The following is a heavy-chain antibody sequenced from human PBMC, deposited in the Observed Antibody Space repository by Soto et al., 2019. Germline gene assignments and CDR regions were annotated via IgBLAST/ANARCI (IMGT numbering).Heavy chain of an antibody. D-gene: IGHD3-3*01. Sequence: PGGSLRLSCAASGFTFSSYSMNWVRQAPGKGLEWVSYISSSSTIYYADSVKGRFTISRDNAKNSLYLQMNSLRDEDTAVYYCARSATYYDFWTGMDAWGQGTTVTVSS. V-gene: IGHV3-48*02. CDR2: ISSSSTI. CDR3: ARSATYYDFWTGMDA. J-gene: IGHJ6*02. CDR1: GFTFSSYS.